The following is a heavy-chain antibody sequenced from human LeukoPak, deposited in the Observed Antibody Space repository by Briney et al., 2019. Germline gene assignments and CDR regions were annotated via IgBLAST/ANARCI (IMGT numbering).Heavy chain of an antibody. Sequence: ASVKVSCKASGGTFSSYAISWVRQAPGQGLEWMGGIIPIFGTANYAQKFQGRVTITADESTSTAYMELSSLRSEDTAVYYCARATYDSSGPLAFDIWGQGTMVTASS. CDR2: IIPIFGTA. D-gene: IGHD3-22*01. V-gene: IGHV1-69*13. CDR1: GGTFSSYA. J-gene: IGHJ3*02. CDR3: ARATYDSSGPLAFDI.